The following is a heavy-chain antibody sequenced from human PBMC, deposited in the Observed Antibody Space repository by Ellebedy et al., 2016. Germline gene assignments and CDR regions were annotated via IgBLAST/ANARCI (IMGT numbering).Heavy chain of an antibody. CDR2: ISGSGITI. V-gene: IGHV3-48*04. CDR3: ARDGSEWSRDY. Sequence: GGSLRLXCAASGFTFSSYWMSWVRQAPGKGLEWVSYISGSGITIYYEDPVKGRFTISRDNAKKSLFLQMNSLGVEDTAVYYCARDGSEWSRDYWGQGTLVTVSS. J-gene: IGHJ4*02. D-gene: IGHD3-3*01. CDR1: GFTFSSYW.